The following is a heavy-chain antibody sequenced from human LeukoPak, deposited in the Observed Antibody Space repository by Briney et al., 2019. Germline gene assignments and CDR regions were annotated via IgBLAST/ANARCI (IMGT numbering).Heavy chain of an antibody. CDR3: ARARVGKYGMDV. D-gene: IGHD1-26*01. CDR1: GFTFSSYS. Sequence: GGSLRLSCAASGFTFSSYSMNWVRQAPGKGLEWVSSISSSSSYIYYADSVKGRFTISRDNAKNSLYLQMNSLRAEDTAVYYCARARVGKYGMDVWGQGTTVTVSS. V-gene: IGHV3-21*01. J-gene: IGHJ6*02. CDR2: ISSSSSYI.